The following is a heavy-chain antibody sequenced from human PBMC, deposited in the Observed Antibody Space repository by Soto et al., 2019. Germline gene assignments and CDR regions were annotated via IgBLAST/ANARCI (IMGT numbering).Heavy chain of an antibody. D-gene: IGHD1-1*01. CDR2: IYYSGST. CDR3: ARISRDGYNYYYYYYGMDV. V-gene: IGHV4-59*01. Sequence: PSETLSLTXTVSGGSISSYYWSWIRQPPGKGLEWIGYIYYSGSTNYNPSLKSRVTISVDTSKNQFSLKLSSVTAADTAVYYCARISRDGYNYYYYYYGMDVWGQGTTVTVSS. J-gene: IGHJ6*02. CDR1: GGSISSYY.